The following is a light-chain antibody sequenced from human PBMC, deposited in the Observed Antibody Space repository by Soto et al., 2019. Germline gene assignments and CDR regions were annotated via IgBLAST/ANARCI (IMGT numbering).Light chain of an antibody. CDR1: QSIGTY. V-gene: IGKV1-39*01. CDR2: AAS. Sequence: QSPSSLSASVGDRVTITCRASQSIGTYLNWYQQKPGKAPKLLIYAASSLQSGVPSRFSGSGSGTEFTLIISGLQPDDSATYYCQQYTNTNNPWMFGQGTKVDIK. CDR3: QQYTNTNNPWM. J-gene: IGKJ1*01.